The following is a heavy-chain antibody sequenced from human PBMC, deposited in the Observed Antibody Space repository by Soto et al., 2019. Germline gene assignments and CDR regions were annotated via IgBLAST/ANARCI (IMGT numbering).Heavy chain of an antibody. D-gene: IGHD6-13*01. CDR1: GGSISSYY. CDR2: IYYSGST. Sequence: SETLSLTCTVSGGSISSYYWSWIRQPPGKGLEWIGYIYYSGSTNYNPSLKSRVTISVDTSKNHFSLELTSVTAADTAVYYCGRVASYSRRWHGRENWFDPWGQGTLVTVSS. CDR3: GRVASYSRRWHGRENWFDP. V-gene: IGHV4-59*08. J-gene: IGHJ5*02.